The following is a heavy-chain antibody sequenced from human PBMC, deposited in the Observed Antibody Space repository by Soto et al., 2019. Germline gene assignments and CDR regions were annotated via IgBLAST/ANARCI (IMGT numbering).Heavy chain of an antibody. CDR3: ARLKEWSGYLIEGYYMDV. CDR2: IYYSGST. D-gene: IGHD3-3*01. V-gene: IGHV4-59*08. CDR1: GGSISSYY. Sequence: ETLSLTCTVSGGSISSYYWSWIRQPPGKGLEWIGYIYYSGSTNYNPSLKSRVTISVDTSKNQFSLKLSSVTAADTAVYYCARLKEWSGYLIEGYYMDVWGKGTTVTVSS. J-gene: IGHJ6*03.